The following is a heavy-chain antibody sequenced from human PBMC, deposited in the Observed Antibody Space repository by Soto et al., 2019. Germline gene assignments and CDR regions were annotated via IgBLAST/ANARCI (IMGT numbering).Heavy chain of an antibody. V-gene: IGHV3-30*18. CDR3: AKVVXXXXXXXXXYYYYYGMDV. J-gene: IGHJ6*02. Sequence: QVQLVESGGGVVQPGRSLRLSCAASGFTFSSYGMHWVRQAPGKGLEWVAVISYDGSNKYYADSVKGRFTISRDNSKNTLYLQMNSLRAEDTAVYYCAKVVXXXXXXXXXYYYYYGMDVWGQGTTVTXSS. CDR1: GFTFSSYG. CDR2: ISYDGSNK. D-gene: IGHD2-2*01.